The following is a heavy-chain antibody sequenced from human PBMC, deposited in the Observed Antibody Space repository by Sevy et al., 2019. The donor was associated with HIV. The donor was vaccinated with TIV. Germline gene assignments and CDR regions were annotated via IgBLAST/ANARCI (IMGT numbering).Heavy chain of an antibody. J-gene: IGHJ4*02. V-gene: IGHV3-23*01. CDR1: GFTFSKYS. D-gene: IGHD2-8*01. CDR2: LSFGCGEI. CDR3: AREGCTKPHDY. Sequence: GSLRLSCAASGFTFSKYSMSWVRQPPGKGLEWVSTLSFGCGEINHADSVKGRFTISRDNSKNSLYLQMNNLRADDTAVYYCAREGCTKPHDYWGQGTLVTVSS.